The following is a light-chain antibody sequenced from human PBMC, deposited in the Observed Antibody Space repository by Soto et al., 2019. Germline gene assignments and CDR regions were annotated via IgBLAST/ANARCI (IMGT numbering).Light chain of an antibody. Sequence: DIQMTQSTCSLSASVGDRVTSTCRASQSISSYLNWYQQKPGKAPKLLIYAASSLQSGVPSRLSGSGSGTDFTLTISSLQPEDFATYYCQQSYSTPLPLGGGTKVDIK. J-gene: IGKJ4*01. V-gene: IGKV1-39*01. CDR1: QSISSY. CDR2: AAS. CDR3: QQSYSTPLP.